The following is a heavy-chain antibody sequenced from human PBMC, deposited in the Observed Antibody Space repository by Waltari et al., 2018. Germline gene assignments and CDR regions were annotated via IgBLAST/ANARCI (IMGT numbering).Heavy chain of an antibody. J-gene: IGHJ1*01. Sequence: EVQLVEYGGGLVQPGGSLRLSCAASGFTFSNYLMHWVRQAPGRGLMWVSRITIDGSSTDYADSVKGRFTISRDNAKNTLYLHMNSLRAEDTAVYYCASGDDWGRGTLVTVSS. CDR2: ITIDGSST. V-gene: IGHV3-74*01. CDR3: ASGDD. CDR1: GFTFSNYL. D-gene: IGHD3-10*01.